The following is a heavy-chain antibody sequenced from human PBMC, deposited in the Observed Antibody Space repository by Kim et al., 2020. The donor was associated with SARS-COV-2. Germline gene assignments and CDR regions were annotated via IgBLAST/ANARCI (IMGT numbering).Heavy chain of an antibody. V-gene: IGHV3-11*01. J-gene: IGHJ4*02. CDR3: VREPSN. CDR2: SDGSST. Sequence: SDGSSTDCADSVNGRFTISRDSAKRSVSLQMNSLTPEDTAVYYCVREPSNWGQGTLVTVSS.